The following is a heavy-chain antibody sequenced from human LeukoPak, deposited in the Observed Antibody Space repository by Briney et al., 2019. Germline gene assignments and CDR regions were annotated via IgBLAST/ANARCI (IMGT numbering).Heavy chain of an antibody. CDR3: ERAGRTVTTKGGAFDI. J-gene: IGHJ3*02. CDR1: GFTYYDYG. V-gene: IGHV3-20*04. D-gene: IGHD4-17*01. Sequence: GGSLRLSCSAWGFTYYDYGMMWPPPAPGKGLVGFSGINWSGGNTGYADSVKCRFTISRDNAENSLYVQMISLRAEDTAVYYCERAGRTVTTKGGAFDIWGQGTVVTVSS. CDR2: INWSGGNT.